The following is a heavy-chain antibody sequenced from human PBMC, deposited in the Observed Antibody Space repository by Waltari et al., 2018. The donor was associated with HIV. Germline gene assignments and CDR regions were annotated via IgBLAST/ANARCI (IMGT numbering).Heavy chain of an antibody. V-gene: IGHV4-39*01. D-gene: IGHD6-13*01. CDR1: GGSISSSSYY. CDR2: IYYRGST. Sequence: QLQLQESGPGLVKPSETLSLTCTVSGGSISSSSYYWGWIRQPPGKGLEWIGSIYYRGSTYYNPSLKSRVTISVDTSKNQFSLKLSSVTAADTAVYYCARRAGIAAAREFDYWGQGTLVTVSS. J-gene: IGHJ4*02. CDR3: ARRAGIAAAREFDY.